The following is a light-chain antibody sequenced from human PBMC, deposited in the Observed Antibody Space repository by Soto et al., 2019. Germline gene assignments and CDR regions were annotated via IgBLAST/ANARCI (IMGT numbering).Light chain of an antibody. CDR1: SSDVADYKS. J-gene: IGLJ1*01. CDR2: DVN. CDR3: SSYTVRTTLDV. Sequence: QSALTQPASVSGSPGQSITISCTGISSDVADYKSVSWYQQHPGKAPKLMIYDVNNRPSGVSNRFSGSKSGNTASLTISGLQAEDEADYYRSSYTVRTTLDVFGTGTKLTVL. V-gene: IGLV2-14*01.